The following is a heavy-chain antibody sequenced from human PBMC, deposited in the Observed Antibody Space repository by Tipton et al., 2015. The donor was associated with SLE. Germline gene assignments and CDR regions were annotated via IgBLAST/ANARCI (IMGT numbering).Heavy chain of an antibody. Sequence: TLSLTCTVSGGSISGYFWSWIRQPPGKGLEWIGYVHYSGSTNSNPSLKSRVTMSVDTSKNQFSLKLGSVTAADTAVYYCTRDVEFSTVSIFGLVPWGQGLQVTVSS. CDR2: VHYSGST. J-gene: IGHJ4*02. CDR3: TRDVEFSTVSIFGLVP. CDR1: GGSISGYF. D-gene: IGHD3/OR15-3a*01. V-gene: IGHV4-59*01.